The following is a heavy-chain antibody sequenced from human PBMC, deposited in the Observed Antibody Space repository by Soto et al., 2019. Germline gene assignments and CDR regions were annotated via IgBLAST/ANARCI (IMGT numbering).Heavy chain of an antibody. CDR3: AREVVLTEWYFDN. Sequence: QVQLMESGGGVVQPGESLRLSYATSGFTFSGYSMHSFRRAPGKGLEWVAVTSSDGGTKFYADSVKGRFTVSRDNSKNTLYLQMNSLRPEDTAVYYCAREVVLTEWYFDNWGQGILVTVSS. D-gene: IGHD2-21*01. V-gene: IGHV3-30-3*01. CDR1: GFTFSGYS. CDR2: TSSDGGTK. J-gene: IGHJ4*02.